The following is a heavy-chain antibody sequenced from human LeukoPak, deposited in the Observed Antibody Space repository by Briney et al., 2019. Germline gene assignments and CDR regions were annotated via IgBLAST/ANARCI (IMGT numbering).Heavy chain of an antibody. V-gene: IGHV4-34*01. CDR2: INHSGST. CDR3: ARAGSSRDWFDP. J-gene: IGHJ5*02. CDR1: GGSFSGYY. D-gene: IGHD6-19*01. Sequence: SETLSLTCAVYGGSFSGYYWSWIRQPPGKGLEWIGEINHSGSTNYNPSLKSRVTISVDTSKNQFSLKLSSVTAVDTAVYYCARAGSSRDWFDPWGQGTLVTVSS.